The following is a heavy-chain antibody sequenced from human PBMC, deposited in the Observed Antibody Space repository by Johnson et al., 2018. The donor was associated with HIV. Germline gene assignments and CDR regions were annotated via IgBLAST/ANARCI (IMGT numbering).Heavy chain of an antibody. Sequence: VQLVESGGGLVQPGGSLRVSCGASGFTLSSYWMSWVRQAPGKGLEWVANIKQDGSEKYYVDSVKGRFTISRDNAKNSLYLQMNSLRAEDTAVYYCAKDKRQTAIPQRAFDICGQGTMVTVSS. CDR3: AKDKRQTAIPQRAFDI. CDR1: GFTLSSYW. CDR2: IKQDGSEK. V-gene: IGHV3-7*01. J-gene: IGHJ3*02. D-gene: IGHD6-25*01.